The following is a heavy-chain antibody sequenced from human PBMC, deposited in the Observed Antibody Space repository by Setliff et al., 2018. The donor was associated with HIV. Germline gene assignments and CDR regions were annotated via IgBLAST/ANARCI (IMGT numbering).Heavy chain of an antibody. CDR1: GFTFSSYE. Sequence: GGSLRLSCEAFGFTFSSYEMNWVRQAPGKGLEWVSYISSSGTTIYYADSVKGRFTISRDNAKNALYLQMNSLRAEDTAVYYCAREDYYGSGGVSGYWGQGTLVTVSS. J-gene: IGHJ4*02. CDR2: ISSSGTTI. V-gene: IGHV3-48*03. D-gene: IGHD3-10*01. CDR3: AREDYYGSGGVSGY.